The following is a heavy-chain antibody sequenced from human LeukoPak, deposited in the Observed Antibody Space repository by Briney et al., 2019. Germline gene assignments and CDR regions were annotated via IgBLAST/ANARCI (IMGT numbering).Heavy chain of an antibody. CDR1: GGPISSYY. CDR3: ARGNGPNWFDP. J-gene: IGHJ5*02. D-gene: IGHD1-1*01. CDR2: IYYSGST. V-gene: IGHV4-59*01. Sequence: SETLSLTCTVSGGPISSYYWSWIRQPPGKGLEWIGYIYYSGSTNYNPSLKSRVTISVDTSKNQFSLKLSSVTAADTAVYYCARGNGPNWFDPWGQGTLVTVSS.